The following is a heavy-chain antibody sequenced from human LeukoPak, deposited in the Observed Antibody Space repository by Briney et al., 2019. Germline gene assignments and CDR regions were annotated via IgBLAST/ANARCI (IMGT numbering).Heavy chain of an antibody. J-gene: IGHJ4*02. Sequence: SSETLSLTCTVSGGSISSYYWSWIRQPPGKGLEWIGYIYYSGSTNYNPSLKSRVTISVDTSKNQFSLKLSSVTAADTAVYYCARDGYGSGSYIDYWGQGTLVTVSS. CDR1: GGSISSYY. V-gene: IGHV4-59*01. CDR2: IYYSGST. D-gene: IGHD3-10*01. CDR3: ARDGYGSGSYIDY.